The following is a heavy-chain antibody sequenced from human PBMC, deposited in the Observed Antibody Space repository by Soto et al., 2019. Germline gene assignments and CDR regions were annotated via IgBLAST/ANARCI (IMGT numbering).Heavy chain of an antibody. J-gene: IGHJ4*02. V-gene: IGHV4-59*01. D-gene: IGHD6-19*01. CDR2: IFYSGST. CDR3: ARSVAGIDFDY. Sequence: PSETLSLTCTVSGGSISYYYWNWIRQPPGKGLEWLGYIFYSGSTKYNPSLKSRVTMSVDTSKNQFSLKLTSVAAADTAVYYCARSVAGIDFDYWGQGTLVTVSS. CDR1: GGSISYYY.